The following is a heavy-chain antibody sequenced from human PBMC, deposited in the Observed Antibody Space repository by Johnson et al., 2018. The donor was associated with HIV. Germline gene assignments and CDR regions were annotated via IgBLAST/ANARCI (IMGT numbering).Heavy chain of an antibody. Sequence: VQLVESGGGVVQPGRSLRLSCAASGFTFSSYGMHWVRQAPGKGLEWVAVISYDGSNKYYADSVKGRFTISRDNSKNTLYLQMNSLRTEDTAVYYGAGESIGAFDIWGQGTMVTVSS. CDR3: AGESIGAFDI. J-gene: IGHJ3*02. CDR2: ISYDGSNK. V-gene: IGHV3-30*03. D-gene: IGHD3-10*01. CDR1: GFTFSSYG.